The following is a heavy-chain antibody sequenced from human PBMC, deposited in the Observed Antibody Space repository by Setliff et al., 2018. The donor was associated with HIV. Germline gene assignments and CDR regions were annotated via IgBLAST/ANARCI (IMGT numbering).Heavy chain of an antibody. CDR2: IIPIFGTA. J-gene: IGHJ3*02. CDR1: GGTFSSYA. V-gene: IGHV1-69*05. Sequence: SVKVSCKASGGTFSSYAISWVRQAPGQGLEWMGGIIPIFGTANYAQKFQGRVTITTDESTSTAYMELSSLRSEDTAVYYCARVGYDSSGYYPRGAFDIWGQGAMVTVSS. D-gene: IGHD3-22*01. CDR3: ARVGYDSSGYYPRGAFDI.